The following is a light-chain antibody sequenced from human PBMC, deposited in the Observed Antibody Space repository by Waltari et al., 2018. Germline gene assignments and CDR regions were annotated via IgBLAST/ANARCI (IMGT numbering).Light chain of an antibody. J-gene: IGLJ2*01. Sequence: QSALTQPASVSGSPGQSITISCTGSSSDVGGDDSVSVYEDHPGQAPKVIIYDVNKRPSGVSDRFSGSKSGNTASLSISGLQAEDEATFYCSSQSTKNGVIFGGGTKVTVL. CDR3: SSQSTKNGVI. CDR1: SSDVGGDDS. CDR2: DVN. V-gene: IGLV2-14*03.